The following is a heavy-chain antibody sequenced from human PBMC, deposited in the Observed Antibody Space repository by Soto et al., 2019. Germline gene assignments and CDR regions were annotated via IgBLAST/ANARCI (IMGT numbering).Heavy chain of an antibody. V-gene: IGHV4-4*02. J-gene: IGHJ5*02. CDR2: IYHSGST. CDR3: ARSSIAARPGFAQFDP. Sequence: SETLSLTCAVSGGSIISSNWWSWVRQPPGKGLEWIGEIYHSGSTNYNPSLKSRVTISVDKSKNQFSLKLSSVTAADTAVYYCARSSIAARPGFAQFDPWGQGTLVTVSS. D-gene: IGHD6-6*01. CDR1: GGSIISSNW.